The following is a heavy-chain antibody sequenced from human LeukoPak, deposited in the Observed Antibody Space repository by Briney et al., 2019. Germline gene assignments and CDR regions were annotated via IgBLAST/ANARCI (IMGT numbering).Heavy chain of an antibody. D-gene: IGHD3-10*01. Sequence: ASVKVSCKASGYTFTSYAMNWVRQAPGQGLEWMGWINTNTGNPTYAQGFTGRFVFSLDTSVSTAYLQISSLKAEDTAVYYCARDPPPPITMVRGPKNYWGQGTLVTVSS. V-gene: IGHV7-4-1*02. CDR1: GYTFTSYA. CDR2: INTNTGNP. J-gene: IGHJ4*02. CDR3: ARDPPPPITMVRGPKNY.